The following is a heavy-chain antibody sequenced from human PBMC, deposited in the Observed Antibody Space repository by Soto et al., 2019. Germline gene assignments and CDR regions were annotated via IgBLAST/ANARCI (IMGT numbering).Heavy chain of an antibody. Sequence: ESGGGLVKPGGSLRLSCAASGFTFSDYYMTWARQAPEKGLEYVSYIVTSSAYTNYADSVKGRFSISRDNAKNSLYLEMNSLRAEDTAVYYCARLRASSWYMGGFLDYWGQGTLVTVSS. D-gene: IGHD6-13*01. J-gene: IGHJ4*02. V-gene: IGHV3-11*06. CDR1: GFTFSDYY. CDR3: ARLRASSWYMGGFLDY. CDR2: IVTSSAYT.